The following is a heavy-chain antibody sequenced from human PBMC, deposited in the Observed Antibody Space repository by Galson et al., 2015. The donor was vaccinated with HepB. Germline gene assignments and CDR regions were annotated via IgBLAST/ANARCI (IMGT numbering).Heavy chain of an antibody. J-gene: IGHJ4*02. CDR3: AREGVGYCSSTSCYAGYVY. CDR2: INAGNGNT. D-gene: IGHD2-2*01. CDR1: GYTFTSYA. Sequence: SVKVSCKASGYTFTSYAMHWVRQAPGQRLEWMGWINAGNGNTKYSQKFQGRVTITRDTSASTAYMELSSLRSEDTAVYYCAREGVGYCSSTSCYAGYVYWGQGTLVTVSS. V-gene: IGHV1-3*01.